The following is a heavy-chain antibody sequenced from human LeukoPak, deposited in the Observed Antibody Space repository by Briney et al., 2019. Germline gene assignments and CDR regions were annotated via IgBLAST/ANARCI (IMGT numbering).Heavy chain of an antibody. CDR1: GFTFSNAW. CDR3: TTFEAYYDSSAYPHYFDY. Sequence: GGSLRLSCAASGFTFSNAWMSWVRQAPGKGLEWVGHIRSKTDGGTTDYAGPVKGRFTISRDDSKNTLYLQMNSLKTEDTAVYYCTTFEAYYDSSAYPHYFDYWGQGTLVTVSS. V-gene: IGHV3-15*01. CDR2: IRSKTDGGTT. J-gene: IGHJ4*02. D-gene: IGHD3-22*01.